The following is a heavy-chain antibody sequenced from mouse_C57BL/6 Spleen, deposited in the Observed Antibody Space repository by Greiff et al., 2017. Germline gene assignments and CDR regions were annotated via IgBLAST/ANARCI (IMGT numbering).Heavy chain of an antibody. J-gene: IGHJ1*03. Sequence: QVQLQQSGAELVRPGASVKLSCKASGYTFTDYYINWVKQRPGQGLEWIARIYPGSGNTDYNEKFKGKATLTAEKSSSTAYMQLSSLTSEDSAVYFCARSFITTVVYWYFDVWGTGTTVTVSS. D-gene: IGHD1-1*01. CDR3: ARSFITTVVYWYFDV. CDR1: GYTFTDYY. CDR2: IYPGSGNT. V-gene: IGHV1-76*01.